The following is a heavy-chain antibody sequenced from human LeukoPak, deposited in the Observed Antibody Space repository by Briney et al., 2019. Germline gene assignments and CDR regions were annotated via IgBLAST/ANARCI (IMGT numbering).Heavy chain of an antibody. V-gene: IGHV4-34*01. CDR3: ANSANYGDNSGYFDY. CDR1: GGSFSGYY. D-gene: IGHD4-23*01. J-gene: IGHJ4*02. Sequence: SETLSLTCAVYGGSFSGYYWTWIRQPPKKGLEWIGEINHSGSTNYNPSLRSRVTISVDTSKNQFSLKVRSVTAADTAVYYCANSANYGDNSGYFDYWSQGTLVTVSS. CDR2: INHSGST.